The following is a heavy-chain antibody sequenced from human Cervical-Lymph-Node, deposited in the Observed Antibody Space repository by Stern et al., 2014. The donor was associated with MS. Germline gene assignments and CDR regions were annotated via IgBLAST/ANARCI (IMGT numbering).Heavy chain of an antibody. CDR3: ARGHFDPWFHIYYGMDV. CDR1: GYTFSNFD. Sequence: VQLVESGAEVKKPGASVKVSCKASGYTFSNFDINWVRQAPGQGLEWMGWMTPNSGDSGSAEKFQGRVIMTRDTSIDTAFMEMKSLRSEDTAVYYCARGHFDPWFHIYYGMDVWGQGTTVTVSS. D-gene: IGHD3-10*01. CDR2: MTPNSGDS. J-gene: IGHJ6*02. V-gene: IGHV1-8*01.